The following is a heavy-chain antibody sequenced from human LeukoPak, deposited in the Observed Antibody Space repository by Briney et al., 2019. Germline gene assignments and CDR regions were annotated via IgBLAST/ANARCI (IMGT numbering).Heavy chain of an antibody. CDR2: INPNSGGT. J-gene: IGHJ4*02. D-gene: IGHD2-2*01. CDR3: CSYCSSTSCYPFEFDY. CDR1: GYTFTGYY. V-gene: IGHV1-2*02. Sequence: ASVKVSCKASGYTFTGYYMHWARQAPGQGLEWMGWINPNSGGTNYAQKFQGRVTMTRDTSISTAYMELSRLRSDDTAVYYCCSYCSSTSCYPFEFDYWGQGTLVTVSS.